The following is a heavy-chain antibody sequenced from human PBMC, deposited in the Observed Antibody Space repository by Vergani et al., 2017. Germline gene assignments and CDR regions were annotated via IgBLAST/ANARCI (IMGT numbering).Heavy chain of an antibody. CDR1: GFTFSSYW. D-gene: IGHD3-3*01. J-gene: IGHJ1*01. Sequence: EVQLVESGGGLVQPGGSLRLSCAASGFTFSSYWMSWVRQAPGKGLEWVANIKQDGSEKYYVDSVKGRLTISRDNAKNSLYLQMNSLRAEDTAVYYCAREAVGVLDYDFWSGQVPQGYFQHWGQGTLVTVSS. V-gene: IGHV3-7*01. CDR2: IKQDGSEK. CDR3: AREAVGVLDYDFWSGQVPQGYFQH.